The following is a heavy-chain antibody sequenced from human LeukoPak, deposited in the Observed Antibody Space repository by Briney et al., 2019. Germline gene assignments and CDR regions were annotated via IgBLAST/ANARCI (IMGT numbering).Heavy chain of an antibody. CDR3: ARTDWNYRVDP. Sequence: SETLSLTCAVYGGFFSGYYWSWIRQPPGKGMEWIGEINHSGSTNYNPSLKSRVTISVDTSKNQFSLKLSSVAAADTAVYYCARTDWNYRVDPWGQGTLVTVSS. D-gene: IGHD1-7*01. V-gene: IGHV4-34*01. CDR1: GGFFSGYY. CDR2: INHSGST. J-gene: IGHJ5*02.